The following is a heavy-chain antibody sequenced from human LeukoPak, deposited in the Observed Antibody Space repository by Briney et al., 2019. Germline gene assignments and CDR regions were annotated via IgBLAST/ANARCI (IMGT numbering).Heavy chain of an antibody. Sequence: GGSLRLSCAASGFTFSSYAMNWVRQAPGKGLEWVSSISSSSSYIYYADSVKGRFTISRDNAKNSLYLQMNSLRAEDTAVYYCARDLYGSGSYRPTYYGMDVWGQGTTVTVSS. CDR1: GFTFSSYA. V-gene: IGHV3-21*01. CDR3: ARDLYGSGSYRPTYYGMDV. CDR2: ISSSSSYI. J-gene: IGHJ6*02. D-gene: IGHD3-10*01.